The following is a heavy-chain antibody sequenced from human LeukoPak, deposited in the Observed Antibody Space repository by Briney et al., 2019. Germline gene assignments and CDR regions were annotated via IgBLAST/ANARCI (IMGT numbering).Heavy chain of an antibody. CDR2: INHSGST. D-gene: IGHD6-13*01. CDR1: GGSFSGYY. V-gene: IGHV4-34*01. Sequence: KPSETLSLTCAVYGGSFSGYYWSWIRQPPGKGLEWIGEINHSGSTNYNPSLKSRVTISVDTSKNQFSLKLSSVTAADTAVYYCARGGFSRNFDYWGQGTLVTVSS. CDR3: ARGGFSRNFDY. J-gene: IGHJ4*02.